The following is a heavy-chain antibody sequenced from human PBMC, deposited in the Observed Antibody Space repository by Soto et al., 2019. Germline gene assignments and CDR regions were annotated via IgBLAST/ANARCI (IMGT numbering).Heavy chain of an antibody. CDR3: ARGRTPDYIWGSYRTRSGYFDY. Sequence: PSETLSLTCAVYGGSFSGYYWSWIRQPPGKGLEWIGEINHSGSTNYNPSLKSRVTISVDTSKNQFSLKLSSVTAADTAVYYCARGRTPDYIWGSYRTRSGYFDYWGQGTLVTVSS. V-gene: IGHV4-34*01. CDR1: GGSFSGYY. CDR2: INHSGST. D-gene: IGHD3-16*02. J-gene: IGHJ4*02.